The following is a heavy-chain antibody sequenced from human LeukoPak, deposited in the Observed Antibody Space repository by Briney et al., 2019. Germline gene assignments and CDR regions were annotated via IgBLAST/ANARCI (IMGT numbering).Heavy chain of an antibody. CDR2: INPSGGST. Sequence: ASVKVSCKASGYTFTSYYLHWVRQAPGQGLEWMGMINPSGGSTTYRQKFQGRVTMTRDTSTSTVYMELSSLRSEDTAVYYCARDRLTTVTTSTPFDYWGQGTLVTVSS. D-gene: IGHD4-17*01. V-gene: IGHV1-46*01. CDR3: ARDRLTTVTTSTPFDY. CDR1: GYTFTSYY. J-gene: IGHJ4*02.